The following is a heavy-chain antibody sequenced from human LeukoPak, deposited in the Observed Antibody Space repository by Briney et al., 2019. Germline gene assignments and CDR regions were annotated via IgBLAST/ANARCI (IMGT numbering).Heavy chain of an antibody. CDR3: AIKLVRVRGNYFDY. CDR2: IRYDGSKK. Sequence: GGSLRLSCAASAFTFSRYGMHWVRQAPGKGLEWVTFIRYDGSKKYYADSVKGRFTISRDNSKNTLYLQMNSLRSEDTAVYYCAIKLVRVRGNYFDYWGQGTLVTVPS. V-gene: IGHV3-30*02. D-gene: IGHD6-13*01. CDR1: AFTFSRYG. J-gene: IGHJ4*02.